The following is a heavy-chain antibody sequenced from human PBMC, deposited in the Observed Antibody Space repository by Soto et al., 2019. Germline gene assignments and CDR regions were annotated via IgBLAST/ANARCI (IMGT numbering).Heavy chain of an antibody. V-gene: IGHV3-74*01. Sequence: EVQLVESGGGLVQPGGSLRLSCAASGFTFSSYWMHWVRQAPGKGLVWVSRINSDGRSTSYAESVKGRFTISRDKAKNTLYLQMNSLRDEDTAVYYCARDTHYDFGSCYYINYYYYYGMDVWCQGTTVIVSS. CDR3: ARDTHYDFGSCYYINYYYYYGMDV. CDR2: INSDGRST. D-gene: IGHD3-3*01. CDR1: GFTFSSYW. J-gene: IGHJ6*02.